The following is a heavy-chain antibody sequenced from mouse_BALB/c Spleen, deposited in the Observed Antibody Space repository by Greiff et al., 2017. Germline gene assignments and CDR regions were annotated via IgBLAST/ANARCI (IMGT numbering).Heavy chain of an antibody. CDR3: AREKGTGYAMDY. V-gene: IGHV5-17*02. CDR2: ISSGSSTI. J-gene: IGHJ4*01. CDR1: GFAFSSFG. Sequence: EVMLVESGGGLVKPGGSLKLSCAASGFAFSSFGMHWVRQAPEKGLEWVAYISSGSSTIYYADTVKGRFTISRDNPKNTLFLQMTSLRSEDTAMYYCAREKGTGYAMDYWGQGTSVTVSS. D-gene: IGHD3-3*01.